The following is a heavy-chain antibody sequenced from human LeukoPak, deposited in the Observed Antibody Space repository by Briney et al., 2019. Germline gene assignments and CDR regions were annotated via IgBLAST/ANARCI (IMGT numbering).Heavy chain of an antibody. V-gene: IGHV4-38-2*01. CDR3: ARAKRWLQSDAFDI. CDR2: IYHSGST. J-gene: IGHJ3*02. CDR1: GGSFSGYY. D-gene: IGHD5-24*01. Sequence: SSETLSLTCAVYGGSFSGYYWGWIRQPPGKGLEWIGSIYHSGSTYYNPSLKSRVTISVDTSKNQFSLKLSSVTAADTAVYYCARAKRWLQSDAFDIWGQGTMVTVSS.